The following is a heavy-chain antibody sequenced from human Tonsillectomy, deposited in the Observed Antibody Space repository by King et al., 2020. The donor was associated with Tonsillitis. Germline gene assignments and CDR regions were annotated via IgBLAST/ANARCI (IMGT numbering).Heavy chain of an antibody. D-gene: IGHD2-2*01. CDR2: ISYDGSNK. CDR3: ARVHLGYCSSTSCYVEYGMDV. Sequence: VQLVESGGGVVQPGRSLRLSCAASGFTFSSHAMHWVRQAPGKGLEWVAVISYDGSNKYYADSVKGRFTISRDNSKNTVFLQMSSLRAEDTAVYYCARVHLGYCSSTSCYVEYGMDVWGQGTTVTVSS. J-gene: IGHJ6*02. CDR1: GFTFSSHA. V-gene: IGHV3-30*04.